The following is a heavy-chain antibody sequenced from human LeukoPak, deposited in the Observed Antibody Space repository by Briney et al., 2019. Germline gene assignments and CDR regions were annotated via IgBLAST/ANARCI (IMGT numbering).Heavy chain of an antibody. D-gene: IGHD2-15*01. CDR3: ARGGYCSGGSCSVNYYYYYGMDV. J-gene: IGHJ6*02. V-gene: IGHV4-59*01. CDR1: GGSFSGYY. Sequence: SETLSLTCAVYGGSFSGYYWSWIRQPPGKGLEWIGYIYYSGSTNYNPSLKSRVTISVDTSKNQFSLKLSSVTAADTAVYYCARGGYCSGGSCSVNYYYYYGMDVWGQGTTVTVSS. CDR2: IYYSGST.